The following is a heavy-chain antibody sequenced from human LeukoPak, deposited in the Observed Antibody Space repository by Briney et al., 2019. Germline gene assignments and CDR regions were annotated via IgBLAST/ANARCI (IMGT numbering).Heavy chain of an antibody. CDR1: GFTFSSYG. CDR3: AKEDEGYGDFYGMDV. CDR2: ISYDGSNK. Sequence: GGSLRLSCAASGFTFSSYGTHWVRQAPGKGLEWVAVISYDGSNKYYADSVKGRFTISRDNSKNTLYLQMNSLRAEDTAVYYCAKEDEGYGDFYGMDVWGHGTTVTVSS. J-gene: IGHJ6*02. D-gene: IGHD4-17*01. V-gene: IGHV3-30*18.